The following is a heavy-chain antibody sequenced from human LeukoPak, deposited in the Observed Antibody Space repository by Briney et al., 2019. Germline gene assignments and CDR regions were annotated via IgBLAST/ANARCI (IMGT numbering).Heavy chain of an antibody. CDR1: GFTFSSYW. Sequence: PGGSLRLSCAASGFTFSSYWMSWVRQAPGKGLEWVANIKQDGSEKYYVDSVKGRFTISRDNAKNSPYLQMNSLRAEDTAVYYCARGDYGDYTDDAFDIWGQGTMVTVSS. CDR3: ARGDYGDYTDDAFDI. J-gene: IGHJ3*02. V-gene: IGHV3-7*04. CDR2: IKQDGSEK. D-gene: IGHD4-17*01.